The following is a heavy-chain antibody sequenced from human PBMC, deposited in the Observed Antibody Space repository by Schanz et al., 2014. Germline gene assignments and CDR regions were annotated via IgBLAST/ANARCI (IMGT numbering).Heavy chain of an antibody. Sequence: AQLVESGGGVVQPGRSLRLSCVASGFTFISYDIHWVRQAPGRGLEWVANIKQDGSEKYYVDSVKGRFTISRDNAKNSLYLQMNSLTAEDTAVYYCARGVRIDYWGQGTLVTVSS. CDR1: GFTFISYD. J-gene: IGHJ4*02. CDR3: ARGVRIDY. CDR2: IKQDGSEK. V-gene: IGHV3-7*01. D-gene: IGHD3-3*01.